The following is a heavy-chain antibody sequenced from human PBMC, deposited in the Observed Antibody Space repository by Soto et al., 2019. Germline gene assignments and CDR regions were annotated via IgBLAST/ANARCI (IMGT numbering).Heavy chain of an antibody. D-gene: IGHD3-3*01. Sequence: PGGSLRLSCAASGFRFDDYNMHWVRQAPGKGLEWVSLITWNVGNTYYADSVKGRFTISRDGTTQSVFLQMTSLKREGTGLYYCARETLSFGSALDVWGQGTTVTVSS. CDR2: ITWNVGNT. V-gene: IGHV3-43*01. CDR1: GFRFDDYN. CDR3: ARETLSFGSALDV. J-gene: IGHJ6*02.